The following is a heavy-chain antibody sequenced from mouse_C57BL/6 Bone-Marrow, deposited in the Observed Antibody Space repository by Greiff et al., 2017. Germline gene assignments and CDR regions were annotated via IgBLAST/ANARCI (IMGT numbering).Heavy chain of an antibody. CDR2: IDPETGGT. Sequence: QVHVKQSGAELVRPGASVTLSCKASGYTFTDYEMHWVKQTPVHGLEWIGAIDPETGGTAYNQKFKGKAILTADKSSSTAYMELRSLTSEDSAVYYCTRRREDSSGPNFDYWGQGTTLTVSS. V-gene: IGHV1-15*01. CDR1: GYTFTDYE. D-gene: IGHD3-2*02. J-gene: IGHJ2*01. CDR3: TRRREDSSGPNFDY.